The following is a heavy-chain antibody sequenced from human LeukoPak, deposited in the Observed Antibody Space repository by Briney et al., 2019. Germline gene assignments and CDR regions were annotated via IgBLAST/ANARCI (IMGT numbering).Heavy chain of an antibody. D-gene: IGHD7-27*01. J-gene: IGHJ6*02. CDR1: GGSTSSGNYY. CDR2: ISSSGNT. CDR3: ARGWGYYYGMDV. Sequence: SETLSLTCTVSGGSTSSGNYYWGWIRQPPGKGLEWIGGISSSGNTYYNPSLKSRVTISVDTSKNQFSLKLSSVTAADTAVYYCARGWGYYYGMDVWGQGTTVTVSS. V-gene: IGHV4-39*07.